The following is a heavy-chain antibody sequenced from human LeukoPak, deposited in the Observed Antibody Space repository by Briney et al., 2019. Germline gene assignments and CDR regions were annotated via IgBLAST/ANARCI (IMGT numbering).Heavy chain of an antibody. Sequence: SETLSLTCAVSGGSISSTSYYWTWIRQPPGXXXXXXXXXXXSGSTYHNPSLKSRVTMSVDTSRNQFSLKLSSVDAADTAVYYCAKAGVRYFDSSGLYAFDFWGQGTTVTVSS. J-gene: IGHJ3*01. CDR2: XXXSGST. CDR3: AKAGVRYFDSSGLYAFDF. V-gene: IGHV4-39*01. D-gene: IGHD3-22*01. CDR1: GGSISSTSYY.